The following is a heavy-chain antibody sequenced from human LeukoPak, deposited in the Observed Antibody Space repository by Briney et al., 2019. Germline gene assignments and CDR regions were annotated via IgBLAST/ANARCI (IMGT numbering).Heavy chain of an antibody. V-gene: IGHV3-53*01. J-gene: IGHJ3*02. D-gene: IGHD3-16*01. CDR3: ARDALFMRRRAFDI. CDR1: GFTVSSNY. Sequence: GGSLRLSCAASGFTVSSNYMSWVRQAPGKGLEWVSVIYSGGSTYYADSVKGRFTISRDNSKNTLYLQMNSLRAEDTAVYYCARDALFMRRRAFDIWGQGTMVTVSS. CDR2: IYSGGST.